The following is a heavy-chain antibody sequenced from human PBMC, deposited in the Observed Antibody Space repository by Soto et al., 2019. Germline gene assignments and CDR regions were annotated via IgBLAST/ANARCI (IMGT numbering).Heavy chain of an antibody. CDR2: ISAYNGNT. V-gene: IGHV1-18*01. CDR3: ARDTGYYDFWSGYWAFDY. Sequence: QVQLVQSGAEVKKPGASVKVSCKASGYTFTSYGISWVRQAPGQGLEWMGWISAYNGNTNYAQKLQGRVTMTTDTSTSTAYMELRSRRSDDTAVYYCARDTGYYDFWSGYWAFDYWGQGTLVTVSS. CDR1: GYTFTSYG. J-gene: IGHJ4*02. D-gene: IGHD3-3*01.